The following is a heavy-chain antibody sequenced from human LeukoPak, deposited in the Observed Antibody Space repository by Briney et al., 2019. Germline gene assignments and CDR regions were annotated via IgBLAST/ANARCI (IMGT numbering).Heavy chain of an antibody. CDR2: IYHSGST. V-gene: IGHV4-30-2*01. Sequence: SETLSLTCAVSGGSISSGGFSWSWIRQPPGKGLVGIGYIYHSGSTYYNPSLKRRATISVDGSKTQFSPKLSSVTAADTAVYYRASAYYDYVWGSYRPYYFDYWGQGTLVTVSS. CDR3: ASAYYDYVWGSYRPYYFDY. J-gene: IGHJ4*02. D-gene: IGHD3-16*02. CDR1: GGSISSGGFS.